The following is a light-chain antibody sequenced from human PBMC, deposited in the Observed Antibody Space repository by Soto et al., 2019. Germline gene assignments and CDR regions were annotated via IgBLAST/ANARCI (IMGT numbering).Light chain of an antibody. CDR1: QSVSSH. V-gene: IGKV3-15*01. CDR2: GAS. Sequence: VLTQSPATLSVSPGESANLSRRASQSVSSHLAWYQQKPGQAPRLLIYGASTRDTGIPVRFSGSGSGTEFTLTISSLQSEDFAVYYCQQYNNWPPGTFGQGTKVDIK. J-gene: IGKJ1*01. CDR3: QQYNNWPPGT.